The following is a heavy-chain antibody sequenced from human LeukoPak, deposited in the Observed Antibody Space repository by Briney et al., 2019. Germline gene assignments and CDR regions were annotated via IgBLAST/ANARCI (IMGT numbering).Heavy chain of an antibody. D-gene: IGHD6-13*01. CDR3: ARDFVAAGTFDY. CDR1: GFIVSSNY. Sequence: PGGSLRLSCAVSGFIVSSNYMTWVRQAPGKGLEWVSSLYSGGNTYYAASVKGRFTISRDNAKNTLFLQMNSLRAEDTAVYYCARDFVAAGTFDYWGQGTLVTVSS. CDR2: LYSGGNT. J-gene: IGHJ4*02. V-gene: IGHV3-53*01.